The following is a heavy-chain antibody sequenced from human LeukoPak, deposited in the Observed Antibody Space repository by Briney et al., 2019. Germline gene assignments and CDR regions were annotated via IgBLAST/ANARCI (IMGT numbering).Heavy chain of an antibody. CDR1: GGSISSHY. V-gene: IGHV4-59*11. CDR2: ISYAGST. Sequence: EASETLSLTCTVSGGSISSHYWGWIRQPPGKELEWIGFISYAGSTNYNPSLKSRVTISVDTSKIQFSLKLTSVTAADTAVYYCAIRRLPGAFDIWGQGTMVTVSS. J-gene: IGHJ3*02. CDR3: AIRRLPGAFDI. D-gene: IGHD4-11*01.